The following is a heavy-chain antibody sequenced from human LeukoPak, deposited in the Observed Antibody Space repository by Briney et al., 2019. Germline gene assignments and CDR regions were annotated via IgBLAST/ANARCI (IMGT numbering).Heavy chain of an antibody. Sequence: GGSLRLSCAASGFTFSSYGMHWVRQAPGKGLEWVSSISTSSIYIYYADSMKGRFTISRDNAKNSLYLQMNSLRAEDTAVYYCARGHGVVPASDDPFDIWGQGTMVTVSS. V-gene: IGHV3-21*01. CDR2: ISTSSIYI. J-gene: IGHJ3*02. CDR1: GFTFSSYG. CDR3: ARGHGVVPASDDPFDI. D-gene: IGHD2-2*01.